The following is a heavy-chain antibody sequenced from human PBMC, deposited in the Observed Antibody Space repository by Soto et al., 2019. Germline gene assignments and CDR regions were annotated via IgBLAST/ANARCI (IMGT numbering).Heavy chain of an antibody. Sequence: SETLSLTCTVSGGSISSYYWSWIRQPPGKGLEWIGYIYYSGSTNYNPSLKSRVTISVDTSKNQFSLKLSSVTAADTAVYYCARDRSGFGVVSSSWFDPWGQGTLVTVSS. CDR2: IYYSGST. CDR3: ARDRSGFGVVSSSWFDP. CDR1: GGSISSYY. D-gene: IGHD3-3*01. V-gene: IGHV4-59*01. J-gene: IGHJ5*02.